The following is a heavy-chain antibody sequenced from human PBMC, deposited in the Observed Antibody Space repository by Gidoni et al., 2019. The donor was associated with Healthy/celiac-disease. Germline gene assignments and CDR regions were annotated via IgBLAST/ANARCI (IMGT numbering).Heavy chain of an antibody. CDR2: IKSKTDGGTT. CDR1: GFTLSNAW. CDR3: THSLGYYDILLGDV. D-gene: IGHD3-9*01. V-gene: IGHV3-15*01. Sequence: EVQLVEPGGGVVKPGGSLRLTCAASGFTLSNAWMGWVRQAPGKGLEWVCRIKSKTDGGTTDYAAPVKGRFTISRDDSKNTLYLQMNSLKTEDTAVYYCTHSLGYYDILLGDVWGQGTTVTVSS. J-gene: IGHJ6*02.